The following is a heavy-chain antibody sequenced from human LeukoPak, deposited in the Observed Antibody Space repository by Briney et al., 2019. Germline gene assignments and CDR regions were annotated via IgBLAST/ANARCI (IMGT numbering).Heavy chain of an antibody. J-gene: IGHJ4*02. V-gene: IGHV3-21*01. CDR3: ASSYYYDSSGYYY. D-gene: IGHD3-22*01. CDR1: GFTFSSYA. CDR2: ISGSGGSI. Sequence: GGSLRLSCAASGFTFSSYAMSWVRQTPGKGLEWVSSISGSGGSIYYADSVKGRFTISRDNAKNSLYLQMNSLRAEDTAVYYCASSYYYDSSGYYYWGQGTRVTVSS.